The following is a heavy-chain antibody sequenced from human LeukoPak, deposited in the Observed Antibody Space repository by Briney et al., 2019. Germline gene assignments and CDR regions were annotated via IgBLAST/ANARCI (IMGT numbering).Heavy chain of an antibody. CDR1: GFTFSSYS. CDR2: IYYSGST. J-gene: IGHJ5*02. Sequence: GSLRLSCAASGFTFSSYSMNWVRQPPGKGLEWIGYIYYSGSTNYNPSLKSQVTISVDASKNQFSLKLSSVTAADTAVCYCARGKRRKSSSWIYWFDPWGQGTLVTVSS. V-gene: IGHV4-59*01. CDR3: ARGKRRKSSSWIYWFDP. D-gene: IGHD6-13*01.